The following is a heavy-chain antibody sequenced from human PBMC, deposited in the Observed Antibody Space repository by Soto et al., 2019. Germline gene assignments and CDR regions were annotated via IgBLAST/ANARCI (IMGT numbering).Heavy chain of an antibody. D-gene: IGHD3-10*01. CDR2: INGDGSGT. CDR1: GFTFSSFW. CDR3: ARGSTDSYPGSRIFDF. V-gene: IGHV3-74*01. J-gene: IGHJ4*02. Sequence: EVQLVESGGDLVQSGGSLRLSCAASGFTFSSFWMHWVRQAPGEGLVWVSRINGDGSGTNYADFVEGRFTISRDNAKNTLYLQMSSLRAEDSAVYYCARGSTDSYPGSRIFDFWGRGTLVTVSS.